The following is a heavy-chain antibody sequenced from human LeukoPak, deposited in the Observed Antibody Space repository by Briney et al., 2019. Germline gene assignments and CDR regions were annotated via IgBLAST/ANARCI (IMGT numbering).Heavy chain of an antibody. CDR3: ARHLPPYGDYPLDY. CDR2: IYYSGST. Sequence: PSETLSLTCAVSGYSISTSNWWGWIRQPPGKGLEWIGYIYYSGSTYYNPSLKSRVTMSVDTSKNQFSLKLSSVTAVDTAVYYCARHLPPYGDYPLDYWGQGTLVTVSS. V-gene: IGHV4-28*01. J-gene: IGHJ4*02. D-gene: IGHD4-17*01. CDR1: GYSISTSNW.